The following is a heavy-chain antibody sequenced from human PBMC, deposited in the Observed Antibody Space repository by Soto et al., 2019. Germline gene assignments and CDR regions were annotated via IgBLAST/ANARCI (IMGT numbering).Heavy chain of an antibody. J-gene: IGHJ4*02. CDR3: ARMTSGWSYYFDY. CDR2: IDRDDDK. D-gene: IGHD6-19*01. CDR1: GFSLSTSGMC. V-gene: IGHV2-70*01. Sequence: VSGPTLVNPTQTLTLTCTFSGFSLSTSGMCVSWNRQPPGKALEWLALIDRDDDKYYSTSLKTRLTISKDTSKNQVVLTMTNMDPVDTAXYYCARMTSGWSYYFDYWGQGTLVTVSS.